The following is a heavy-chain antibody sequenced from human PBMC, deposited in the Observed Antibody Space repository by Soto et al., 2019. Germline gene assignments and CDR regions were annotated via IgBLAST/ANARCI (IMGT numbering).Heavy chain of an antibody. CDR2: IYPGDSDA. D-gene: IGHD3-10*01. V-gene: IGHV5-51*01. CDR1: GFSFTTYW. J-gene: IGHJ6*02. Sequence: GESLKISCEGSGFSFTTYWIGWVRQMPGKGLEWMGIIYPGDSDARYSPSFQGQVTISADKSISTAYLQWSSLRASDTAMYYCARLRVTMIRGVPRYFCGLDIWGQGTTVTVSS. CDR3: ARLRVTMIRGVPRYFCGLDI.